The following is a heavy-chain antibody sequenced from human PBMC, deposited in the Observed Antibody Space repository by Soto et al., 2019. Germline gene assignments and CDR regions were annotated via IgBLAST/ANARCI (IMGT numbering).Heavy chain of an antibody. D-gene: IGHD7-27*01. V-gene: IGHV4-30-4*01. J-gene: IGHJ4*02. CDR2: IYDGGTT. CDR1: GGSISSAAYC. CDR3: ARGPSGDQIDY. Sequence: QVQLQESGPRLVSASQTLSLTCTVSGGSISSAAYCWRWIRQSPDKGLEWIGHIYDGGTTYSSPSLKGRVTISADTSETQFSLKLSSVSAADTAVYYCARGPSGDQIDYWGQGIQVTVSS.